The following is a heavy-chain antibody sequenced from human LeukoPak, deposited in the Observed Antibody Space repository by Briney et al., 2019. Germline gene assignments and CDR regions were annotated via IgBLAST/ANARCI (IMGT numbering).Heavy chain of an antibody. CDR2: ISGSGGST. D-gene: IGHD3-3*01. J-gene: IGHJ3*02. CDR1: GFTFSSYA. V-gene: IGHV3-23*01. CDR3: AKDGILENDSFDI. Sequence: PGGSLRLSCAASGFTFSSYAMSWVRQAPGKGLEWVSAISGSGGSTYYADSVKGRFTTSRDNSKNTLYLQMNSLRAEDTAVYYCAKDGILENDSFDIWGQGTMVTVSS.